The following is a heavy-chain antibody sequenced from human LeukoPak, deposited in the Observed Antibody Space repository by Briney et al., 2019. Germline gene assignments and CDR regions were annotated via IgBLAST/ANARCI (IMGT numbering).Heavy chain of an antibody. D-gene: IGHD3-16*02. V-gene: IGHV1-2*02. CDR3: ARRPFYYYDYVWGSYRYEYYFDY. CDR2: INPNSGGT. J-gene: IGHJ4*02. CDR1: GYTFTGYY. Sequence: ASVKVSCKASGYTFTGYYMHWVRQAPGQGLEWMGCINPNSGGTNYAQKFQGRVTMTRDTSISTAYMELRSLRSDDTAVYYCARRPFYYYDYVWGSYRYEYYFDYWGQGTLVTVSS.